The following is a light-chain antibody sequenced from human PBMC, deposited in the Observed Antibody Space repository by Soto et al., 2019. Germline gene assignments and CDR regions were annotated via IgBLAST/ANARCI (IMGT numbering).Light chain of an antibody. Sequence: QSALTQPRSVSGSPGQSVTISCTGSSSDVGGYNYVSWYQHHPGKAPKLIIHDVSRRPSGVPDRFSGSKSGNTASLTISGLQAEDEADYYCCSYAGTLRVFGGGTKLTVL. CDR2: DVS. CDR3: CSYAGTLRV. CDR1: SSDVGGYNY. V-gene: IGLV2-11*01. J-gene: IGLJ3*02.